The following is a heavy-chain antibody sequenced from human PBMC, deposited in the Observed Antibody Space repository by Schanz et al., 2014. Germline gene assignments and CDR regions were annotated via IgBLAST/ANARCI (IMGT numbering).Heavy chain of an antibody. CDR2: IYTADST. CDR3: ARGRGAGAAA. V-gene: IGHV3-66*01. Sequence: DVQLAESGGGLVQPGGSLRLSCAASGFTLSSYALSWVRQSPGKGLEWVSTIYTADSTYYADSVKGRFTISRDNSKNTLYLQMNSLRAEDTAVYYCARGRGAGAAAWGQGTPVTVSS. D-gene: IGHD1-26*01. CDR1: GFTLSSYA. J-gene: IGHJ5*02.